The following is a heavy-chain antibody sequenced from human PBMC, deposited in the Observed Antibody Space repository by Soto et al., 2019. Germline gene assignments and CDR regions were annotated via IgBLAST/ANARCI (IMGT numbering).Heavy chain of an antibody. Sequence: QVQLVQSGAEVKKPGASVKVSCKASGYTFTGYYMHWVRQAPGQGLEWMGWINPNSGCTNYAQKFQGRVTMTRDTSISTAYMELSRLRSDDTAVYYCATEGDSSGWYYFDYWGQGTLVTVSS. CDR3: ATEGDSSGWYYFDY. J-gene: IGHJ4*02. D-gene: IGHD6-19*01. CDR2: INPNSGCT. CDR1: GYTFTGYY. V-gene: IGHV1-2*02.